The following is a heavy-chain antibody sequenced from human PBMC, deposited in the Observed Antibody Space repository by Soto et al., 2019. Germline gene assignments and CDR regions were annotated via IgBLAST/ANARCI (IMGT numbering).Heavy chain of an antibody. CDR3: ARNADSYDSSGHYYYGMDV. CDR2: ISSSSSYI. V-gene: IGHV3-21*01. Sequence: GGSLRLSCAASGFTFSSYSMNWVRQAPGKGLEWVSSISSSSSYIYYADSVKGRLTISRDNAKNSLYLQMNSLRAEDTAVYYCARNADSYDSSGHYYYGMDVWGQGTTVTVSS. CDR1: GFTFSSYS. D-gene: IGHD3-22*01. J-gene: IGHJ6*02.